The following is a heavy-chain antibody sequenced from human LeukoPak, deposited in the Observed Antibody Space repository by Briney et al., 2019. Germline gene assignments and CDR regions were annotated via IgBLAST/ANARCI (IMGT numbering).Heavy chain of an antibody. CDR2: IVVGSGST. CDR3: ARAGGYCGRISCPYYFDY. D-gene: IGHD2-15*01. CDR1: GFTFTSSA. J-gene: IGHJ4*02. Sequence: SVKVSCKASGFTFTSSAMQWVRQARGQRLEWIGWIVVGSGSTNYAQKFQERVTITRDMSTSTAYMELSSLRSEDTAVYYCARAGGYCGRISCPYYFDYWGQGSLVAVSS. V-gene: IGHV1-58*02.